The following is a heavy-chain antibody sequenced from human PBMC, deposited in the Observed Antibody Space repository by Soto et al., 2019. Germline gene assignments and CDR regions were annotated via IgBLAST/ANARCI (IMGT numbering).Heavy chain of an antibody. D-gene: IGHD3-22*01. J-gene: IGHJ6*02. CDR1: GYTFTSYA. V-gene: IGHV1-3*01. CDR3: ARDNDSSGYYFPDPLYYYYYGMDV. CDR2: INAGNGNT. Sequence: ASVKVSCKASGYTFTSYAMHWVRQAPGQRLEWMGWINAGNGNTKYSQKFQGRVTITRDTSASTAYMELSSLRSEDTAVYYCARDNDSSGYYFPDPLYYYYYGMDVWGQATTVTVSS.